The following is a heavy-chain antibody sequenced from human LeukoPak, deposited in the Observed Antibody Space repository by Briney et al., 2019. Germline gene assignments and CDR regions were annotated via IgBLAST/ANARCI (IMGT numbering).Heavy chain of an antibody. CDR3: ARGYKRYFDY. V-gene: IGHV1-46*01. D-gene: IGHD1-1*01. CDR1: GYTLTRYY. Sequence: ASVKVSCKASGYTLTRYYIHWVRPAPGQGHEGMGIIDPSGGSTNYAKKYQSRVTMTRNTSTSTDYMALNSLRSEDTAVYYCARGYKRYFDYWGQGTLVTVSS. CDR2: IDPSGGST. J-gene: IGHJ4*02.